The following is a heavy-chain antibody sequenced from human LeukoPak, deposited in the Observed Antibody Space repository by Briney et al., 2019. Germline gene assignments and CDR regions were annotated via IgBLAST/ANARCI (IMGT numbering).Heavy chain of an antibody. D-gene: IGHD1-26*01. J-gene: IGHJ3*01. Sequence: GGSLRLSCAASGFTFCGHWMSWVRQAPAKGLEWVAHMNGDGSQIYYMDFVKGRFTISRDNAKNSLYLQMNGLRAEDTAVYYCVAWGNSGNSWGQGTMVIVSS. CDR3: VAWGNSGNS. CDR2: MNGDGSQI. CDR1: GFTFCGHW. V-gene: IGHV3-7*01.